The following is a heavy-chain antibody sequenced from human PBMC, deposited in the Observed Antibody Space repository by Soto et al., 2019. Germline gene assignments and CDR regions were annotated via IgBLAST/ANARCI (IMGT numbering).Heavy chain of an antibody. V-gene: IGHV1-46*01. CDR1: GYTFTNYF. CDR3: VREYGGSRVFDY. CDR2: INPSADST. D-gene: IGHD1-26*01. J-gene: IGHJ4*02. Sequence: ASVKVSCKTSGYTFTNYFIHWVRQAPGQGLEWMGIINPSADSTNYAQKFQGRVTVTRDTSTSTVYMELRRLRSEDTAVYYCVREYGGSRVFDYWGQGTPVTVPQ.